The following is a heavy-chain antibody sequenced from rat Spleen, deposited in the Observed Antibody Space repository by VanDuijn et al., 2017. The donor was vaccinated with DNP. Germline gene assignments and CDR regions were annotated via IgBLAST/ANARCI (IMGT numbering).Heavy chain of an antibody. V-gene: IGHV5-31*01. CDR3: ARGSGTYYWYFDF. Sequence: EVQLVESGGDLMQPGRSLKLSCVASGFTFNTYWMTWIRQVPGKGLEWVASITTSGDISYYPDSVRGRFTISRDNAINTLYLQMNSLRSEDMATYYCARGSGTYYWYFDFWGPGTMVTVSS. CDR1: GFTFNTYW. CDR2: ITTSGDIS. D-gene: IGHD5-1*01. J-gene: IGHJ1*01.